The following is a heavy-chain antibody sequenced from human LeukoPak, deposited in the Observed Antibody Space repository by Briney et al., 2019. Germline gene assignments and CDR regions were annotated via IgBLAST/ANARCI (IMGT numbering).Heavy chain of an antibody. Sequence: QTPETLSLTCIVSGGSTSGGNYYWGWIRRPPGKGLEWIGGISSSVNTYYNPSLKSRITISIDTSKNHFSLKLSSVTAADTAVYYCASGGYYYDSSGYSFDYWGQGTLVTVSS. V-gene: IGHV4-39*07. CDR1: GGSTSGGNYY. CDR3: ASGGYYYDSSGYSFDY. J-gene: IGHJ4*02. D-gene: IGHD3-22*01. CDR2: ISSSVNT.